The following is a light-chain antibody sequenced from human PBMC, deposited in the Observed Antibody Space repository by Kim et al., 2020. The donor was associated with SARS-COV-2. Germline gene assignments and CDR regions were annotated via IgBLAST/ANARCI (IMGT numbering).Light chain of an antibody. CDR1: QSISRG. CDR3: QQYDNSPPMYT. CDR2: GAS. J-gene: IGKJ2*01. Sequence: SPGETVILSCTARQSISRGLAWYQQKPGQAPRLLIYGASTRATGIPDRFSGSGSGTDFTLTITRLEPEDFAVYYCQQYDNSPPMYTFGQGTKLEI. V-gene: IGKV3-20*01.